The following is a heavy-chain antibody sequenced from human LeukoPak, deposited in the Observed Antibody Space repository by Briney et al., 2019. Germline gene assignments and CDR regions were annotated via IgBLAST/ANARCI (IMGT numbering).Heavy chain of an antibody. V-gene: IGHV3-7*01. D-gene: IGHD3-10*01. CDR3: ATYTQFFGAPGTDY. J-gene: IGHJ4*02. Sequence: GGSLRLSCAVSGFTLSEYWMRWVPEGPGKGLWRVASIDKDGSEKRNADSVKGRFTISRDNAKSSVYLQMTSLGAEDTAVYYCATYTQFFGAPGTDYWGQGTLVTVSS. CDR1: GFTLSEYW. CDR2: IDKDGSEK.